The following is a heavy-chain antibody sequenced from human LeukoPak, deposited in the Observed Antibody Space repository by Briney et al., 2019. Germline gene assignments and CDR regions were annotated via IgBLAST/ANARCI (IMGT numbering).Heavy chain of an antibody. CDR1: GGSISSTNYY. CDR2: IYYSGST. J-gene: IGHJ4*02. CDR3: ARRYNWNDRWD. V-gene: IGHV4-39*07. D-gene: IGHD1-1*01. Sequence: KTSETLSLTCTVSGGSISSTNYYWGWIRQPPGKGLEWIGSIYYSGSTYYNPSLKSRLTISLDTSKNQFSLRLSSVTAADTAFCYCARRYNWNDRWDWGQGTLVTVSP.